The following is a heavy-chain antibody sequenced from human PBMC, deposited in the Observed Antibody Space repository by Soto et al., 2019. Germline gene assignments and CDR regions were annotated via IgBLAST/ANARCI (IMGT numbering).Heavy chain of an antibody. CDR2: IYWDDDK. Sequence: SGPTPRNPTQTLTLTCTFSWFSLRPSGGDGGWIRQPPGKALEWLALIYWDDDKRYSPSLKSRLTITRDTSKNQVVLTMTNMDPVDTATYYCAYMGLRGRTGVVIVVGGFGIWGQGTMVTVSS. CDR3: AYMGLRGRTGVVIVVGGFGI. V-gene: IGHV2-5*02. J-gene: IGHJ3*02. D-gene: IGHD3-3*01. CDR1: WFSLRPSGGD.